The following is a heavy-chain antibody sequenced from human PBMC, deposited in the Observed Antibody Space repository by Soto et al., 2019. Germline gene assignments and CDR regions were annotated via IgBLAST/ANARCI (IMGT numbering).Heavy chain of an antibody. Sequence: QVKLQESGPGLVKPSETLSLTCTVSGGSISSYYWSWIRQPPGKGLEWIGYIYYSVSTNSNPSLKRRVPISVDTSKNQFSLKLSSVTAADTAVYYCARGRPQKGGYCSSTSCYSYYYYYMDVWGKGTTVTVSS. CDR2: IYYSVST. V-gene: IGHV4-59*01. D-gene: IGHD2-2*01. CDR1: GGSISSYY. J-gene: IGHJ6*03. CDR3: ARGRPQKGGYCSSTSCYSYYYYYMDV.